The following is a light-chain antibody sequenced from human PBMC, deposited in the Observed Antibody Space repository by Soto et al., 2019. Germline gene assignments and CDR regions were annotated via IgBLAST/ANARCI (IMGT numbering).Light chain of an antibody. Sequence: DIPMTQSPSSLSASVGDRVTISCRASQSISNYLNWYQQKPGKAPNLLIYGASSLQRGVPSRFSGIGSGTDFTLTISSLQPEDFATYYCQQSYSTPHTFGQGTRLEI. J-gene: IGKJ5*01. CDR1: QSISNY. CDR3: QQSYSTPHT. CDR2: GAS. V-gene: IGKV1-39*01.